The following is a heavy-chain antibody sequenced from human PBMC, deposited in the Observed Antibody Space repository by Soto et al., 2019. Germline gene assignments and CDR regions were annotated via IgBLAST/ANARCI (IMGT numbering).Heavy chain of an antibody. D-gene: IGHD3-22*01. V-gene: IGHV3-23*01. CDR3: AKDLITMIVVPGPNDY. CDR1: GFTFSSYA. Sequence: GGSLRLSCAASGFTFSSYAMSWVRQAPGKGLEWVSAISGSGGSTYYADSVKGRFTISRDNSKNTLYLQMNSLRAEDTAVYYCAKDLITMIVVPGPNDYWGQGTLVTVSS. CDR2: ISGSGGST. J-gene: IGHJ4*02.